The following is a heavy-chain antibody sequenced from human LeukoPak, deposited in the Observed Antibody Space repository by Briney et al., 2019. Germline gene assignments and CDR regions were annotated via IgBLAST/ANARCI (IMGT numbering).Heavy chain of an antibody. V-gene: IGHV4-59*01. CDR1: GFTFSSYA. J-gene: IGHJ6*02. CDR3: ARGQELVRGYSYGANNFYYYGMDV. D-gene: IGHD5-18*01. CDR2: VSYNGNT. Sequence: GSLRLSCAASGFTFSSYAMSWVRQAPGKGLEWIGYVSYNGNTNYNPSLKSRVTISIDTSEKKFSLKLTSVTAADTAVYYCARGQELVRGYSYGANNFYYYGMDVWGQGTTVTVSS.